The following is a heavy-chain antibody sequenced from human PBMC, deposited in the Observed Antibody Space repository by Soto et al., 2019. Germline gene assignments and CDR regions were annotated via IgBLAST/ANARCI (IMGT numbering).Heavy chain of an antibody. Sequence: ASVKVSCKASGYTFTSYGISWVRQAPGQGLEWMGWISAYNGNTNYAQKLQGRVTMTTDTSTSTAYMELRSLRSDDTAVYYCARDTKYSSSGYDAFDIWGRGTMVTVSS. CDR2: ISAYNGNT. J-gene: IGHJ3*02. CDR3: ARDTKYSSSGYDAFDI. CDR1: GYTFTSYG. D-gene: IGHD6-6*01. V-gene: IGHV1-18*01.